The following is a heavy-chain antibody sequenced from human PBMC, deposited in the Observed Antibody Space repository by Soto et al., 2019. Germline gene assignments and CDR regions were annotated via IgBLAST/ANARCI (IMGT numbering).Heavy chain of an antibody. CDR3: ARKTTDDGMDV. D-gene: IGHD4-4*01. CDR1: GYTFTGYY. V-gene: IGHV1-2*04. Sequence: QVQLVQSGAEVEKPGASVKVSCKASGYTFTGYYMHWVRQAPGQGLEWMGWISPNTGGTNYAQKCQGWVTMTRDTSINTAYMELSRLRSDDTAVYYCARKTTDDGMDVWGQGTTVTVSS. CDR2: ISPNTGGT. J-gene: IGHJ6*02.